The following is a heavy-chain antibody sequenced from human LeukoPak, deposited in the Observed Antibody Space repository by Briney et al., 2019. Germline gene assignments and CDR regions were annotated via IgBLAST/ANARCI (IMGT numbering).Heavy chain of an antibody. CDR3: ARGGGGTQVAFDI. J-gene: IGHJ3*02. CDR1: GLTFSRSW. Sequence: PGGSLRLSCAASGLTFSRSWMHWVRQTPGKGLEWVAGIKGDGGQKDYVASVRGRFTISRDNARNSLYLQMNNLRAEDTAVYYCARGGGGTQVAFDIWGQGTMVTVSS. D-gene: IGHD3-16*01. V-gene: IGHV3-7*01. CDR2: IKGDGGQK.